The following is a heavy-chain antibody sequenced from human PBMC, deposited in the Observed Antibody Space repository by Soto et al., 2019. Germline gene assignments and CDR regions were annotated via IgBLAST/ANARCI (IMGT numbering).Heavy chain of an antibody. CDR3: ASKIVTPGYHYYDY. V-gene: IGHV3-48*03. D-gene: IGHD3-9*01. CDR2: ISGSGTST. J-gene: IGHJ4*02. Sequence: GGSLRLSCAASGFSFSSCEMSWVRQAPGKGLEWVSYISGSGTSTQYSDSVKGRFTISRDNAKNSLHLQMNSLGAEDTAVYYCASKIVTPGYHYYDYWGQGTLVTVSS. CDR1: GFSFSSCE.